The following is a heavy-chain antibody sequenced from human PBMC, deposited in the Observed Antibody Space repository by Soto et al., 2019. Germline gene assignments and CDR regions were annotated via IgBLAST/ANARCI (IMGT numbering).Heavy chain of an antibody. CDR1: GFTFSDHY. CDR3: SRVRLGRSRSSDY. V-gene: IGHV3-72*01. J-gene: IGHJ4*02. CDR2: IKNKANSFTT. Sequence: EVQLVESGGGLVQPEGSLRLSCAASGFTFSDHYMYWVRKAPGKGLEWVGRIKNKANSFTTEYAAPVKGRFIISRDDSQISVFLQMIRLKTDDTAVYYCSRVRLGRSRSSDYWGQGMLVTVSS. D-gene: IGHD3-16*01.